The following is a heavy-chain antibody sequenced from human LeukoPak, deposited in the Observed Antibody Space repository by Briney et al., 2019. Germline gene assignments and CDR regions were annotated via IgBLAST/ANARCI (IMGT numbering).Heavy chain of an antibody. Sequence: RGALRLSCAASGFPFTSYHMHWVRQAPAKGQEKVSSISSYGNYLYYADAVKHRFPIFSHNAQHSLSLQMNSQSADDAAVCYCASKAVGILRDYWGQGAMVTVSS. J-gene: IGHJ4*02. D-gene: IGHD2-15*01. V-gene: IGHV3-21*01. CDR2: ISSYGNYL. CDR3: ASKAVGILRDY. CDR1: GFPFTSYH.